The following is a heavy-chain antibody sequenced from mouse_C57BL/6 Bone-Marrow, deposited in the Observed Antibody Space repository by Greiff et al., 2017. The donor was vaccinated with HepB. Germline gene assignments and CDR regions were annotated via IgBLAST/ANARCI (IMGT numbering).Heavy chain of an antibody. CDR2: IDPSDSYT. CDR3: ASGSELRGYAMDY. CDR1: GYTFTSYW. J-gene: IGHJ4*01. D-gene: IGHD1-3*01. V-gene: IGHV1-69*01. Sequence: QVQLQQPGAELVMPGASVKLSCKASGYTFTSYWMHWVKQRPGQGLEWIGEIDPSDSYTNYNQKFKGKSTLTVDKSSSRAYMQLSSLTSEDSAVYYCASGSELRGYAMDYWGQGTSVTVSS.